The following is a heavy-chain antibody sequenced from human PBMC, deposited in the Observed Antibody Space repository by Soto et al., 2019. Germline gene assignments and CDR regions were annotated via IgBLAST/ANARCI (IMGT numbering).Heavy chain of an antibody. CDR3: ASSKAEGIHGEDLNWFDP. J-gene: IGHJ5*02. CDR1: GYTFTSYA. V-gene: IGHV1-3*01. D-gene: IGHD4-17*01. Sequence: QVQLVQSGAEVKKPGASVKVSCKASGYTFTSYAMHWVRQAPGQRLEWMGWINAGNGNTKYSQKFQGRDTITRDTSASTAYMELSSMRSEDRAVYYCASSKAEGIHGEDLNWFDPWGQGTLVTVAS. CDR2: INAGNGNT.